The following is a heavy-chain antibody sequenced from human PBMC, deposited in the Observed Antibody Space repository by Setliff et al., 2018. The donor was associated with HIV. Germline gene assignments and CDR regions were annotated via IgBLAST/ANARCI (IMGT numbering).Heavy chain of an antibody. J-gene: IGHJ6*03. CDR2: TYYRSKWYS. CDR1: GDSVSSNSAA. V-gene: IGHV6-1*01. Sequence: PSQTLSLTCAISGDSVSSNSAAWNWIRQSPSRGLEWLGRTYYRSKWYSDYAVSVKSRITINPDTSKNQFSLQLNSVTPEDTAVYYCARGTGIQLWLKGGDYYYYYMDVWGKGTTVTVSS. D-gene: IGHD5-18*01. CDR3: ARGTGIQLWLKGGDYYYYYMDV.